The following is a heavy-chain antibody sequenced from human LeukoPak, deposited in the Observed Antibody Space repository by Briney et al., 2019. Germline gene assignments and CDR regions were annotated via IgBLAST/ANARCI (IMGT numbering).Heavy chain of an antibody. J-gene: IGHJ4*02. CDR1: GFTFDDYG. Sequence: PGGSLRLSCAASGFTFDDYGMSWVRQAPGKGLEWVSGISWDGGRTGYAESVKGRFTISRDNAKNSLYLQMNSLRAEDTALYYCAREGSWERYYFDYWGQGTLVTVSS. D-gene: IGHD1-26*01. V-gene: IGHV3-20*04. CDR2: ISWDGGRT. CDR3: AREGSWERYYFDY.